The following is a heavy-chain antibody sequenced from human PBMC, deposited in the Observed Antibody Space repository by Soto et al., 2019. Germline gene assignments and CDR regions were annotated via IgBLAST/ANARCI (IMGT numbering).Heavy chain of an antibody. CDR1: GFTFSSYA. J-gene: IGHJ3*02. CDR3: AKADPRYYYDSSGYYYAGAFDI. Sequence: EVQLLESGGGLVQPGGSLRLSCAASGFTFSSYAMSWVRQAPGKGLEWVSAISGSGGSTYYADSVKGRFTISRDNSENTMYLQINSLRGEAKAVYYCAKADPRYYYDSSGYYYAGAFDIWGQGTRVTVSS. D-gene: IGHD3-22*01. V-gene: IGHV3-23*01. CDR2: ISGSGGST.